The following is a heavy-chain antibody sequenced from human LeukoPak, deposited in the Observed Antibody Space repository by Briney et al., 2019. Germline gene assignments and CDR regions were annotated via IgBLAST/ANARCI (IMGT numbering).Heavy chain of an antibody. J-gene: IGHJ4*02. CDR2: MNPNSGNT. D-gene: IGHD1-26*01. CDR3: ARGLRSYERDY. V-gene: IGHV1-8*02. Sequence: ASVKVSCKASGYTFTSYGISWVRQATGQGLERMGWMNPNSGNTGYAQKFQGRVTMTRNTSISTAYMELSSLRSEDTAVYYCARGLRSYERDYWGQGTLVTVSS. CDR1: GYTFTSYG.